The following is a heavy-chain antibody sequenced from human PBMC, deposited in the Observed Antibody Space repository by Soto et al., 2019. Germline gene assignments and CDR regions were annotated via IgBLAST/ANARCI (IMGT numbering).Heavy chain of an antibody. Sequence: PGGSLRLSCAASGFTFSSYSMNWVRQAPGKGLEWVSSISSSSSYIYYADSVKGRFTISRDNAKNSLYLQMNSLRAEDTAVYYCARRSIVVVVAARDCNNWFDPWGQGTLVTVSS. V-gene: IGHV3-21*01. CDR1: GFTFSSYS. D-gene: IGHD2-15*01. CDR2: ISSSSSYI. CDR3: ARRSIVVVVAARDCNNWFDP. J-gene: IGHJ5*02.